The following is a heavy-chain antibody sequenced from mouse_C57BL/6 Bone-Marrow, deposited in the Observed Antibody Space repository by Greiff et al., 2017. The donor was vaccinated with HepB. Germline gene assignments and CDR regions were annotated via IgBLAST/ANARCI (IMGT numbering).Heavy chain of an antibody. V-gene: IGHV2-2*01. J-gene: IGHJ3*01. Sequence: QVQLQQSGPGLVQPSQSLSITCTVSGFPLPSYGVHWVRQSPGKGLEWLGVIWSGGSTDYNAAFISRLSISKDNSKSQVFFKMNSLQADDTAIYYCASLYGLFAYWGQGTLVTVSA. CDR1: GFPLPSYG. CDR2: IWSGGST. CDR3: ASLYGLFAY. D-gene: IGHD1-1*01.